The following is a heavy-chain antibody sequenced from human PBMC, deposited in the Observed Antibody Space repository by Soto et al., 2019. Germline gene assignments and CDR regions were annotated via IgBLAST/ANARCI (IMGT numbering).Heavy chain of an antibody. V-gene: IGHV3-30*18. CDR2: ISYDGSNK. D-gene: IGHD1-26*01. Sequence: QVQLVESGGGVVQPGRSLRLSCAASGFTFSSYGMHWVRQAPGKGLEWVAVISYDGSNKYYADSVKGRFTISRDNSKNTLYLQMNSLRAEDTAVYYCAKVPGGSYYLYDFDIWGQGTMVTVSS. CDR1: GFTFSSYG. CDR3: AKVPGGSYYLYDFDI. J-gene: IGHJ3*02.